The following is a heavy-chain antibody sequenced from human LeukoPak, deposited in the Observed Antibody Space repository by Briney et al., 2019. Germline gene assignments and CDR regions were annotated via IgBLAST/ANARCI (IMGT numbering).Heavy chain of an antibody. J-gene: IGHJ5*02. CDR2: ISAYNGNT. Sequence: ASVKVSCKASGYTFTSYGISWVRQAPGQGLEWMGWISAYNGNTNYAQKLQGRVTMTTDTSTSAAYMELRSLRSDDTAVYYCAREGAQELPEQYNWFDPWGQGTLVTVSS. D-gene: IGHD1-7*01. CDR3: AREGAQELPEQYNWFDP. V-gene: IGHV1-18*01. CDR1: GYTFTSYG.